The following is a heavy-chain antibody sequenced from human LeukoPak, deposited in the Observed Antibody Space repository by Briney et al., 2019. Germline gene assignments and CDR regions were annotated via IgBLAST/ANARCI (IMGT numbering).Heavy chain of an antibody. J-gene: IGHJ4*02. V-gene: IGHV3-33*01. Sequence: GGSLRLSCAASGFTFSSYGMHWVRQAPGKGLEWVAVIWYDGGNKYYADSVKGRFTISRDNSKNTLCLQMNSLRAEDTAVYYCARESLKYSSSYYFDYWGQGTLVTVSS. CDR2: IWYDGGNK. D-gene: IGHD6-6*01. CDR3: ARESLKYSSSYYFDY. CDR1: GFTFSSYG.